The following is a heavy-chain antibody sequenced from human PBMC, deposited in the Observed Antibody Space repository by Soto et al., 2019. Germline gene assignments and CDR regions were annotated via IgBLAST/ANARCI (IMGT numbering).Heavy chain of an antibody. CDR3: ARDLAAGAL. CDR2: INPMGGST. J-gene: IGHJ4*02. Sequence: QEQLVQSGAEVKEPGASVKVSCKASGYTFINYYIHWVRQAPGQGLEWMAIINPMGGSTNYAQEFQGRVTLTSDTSTSTVYMELSSLRFEDTALFYCARDLAAGALWGQGTRVTVSS. D-gene: IGHD6-13*01. V-gene: IGHV1-46*01. CDR1: GYTFINYY.